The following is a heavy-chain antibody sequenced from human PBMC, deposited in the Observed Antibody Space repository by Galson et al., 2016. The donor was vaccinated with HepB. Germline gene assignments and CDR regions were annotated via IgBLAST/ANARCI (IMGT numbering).Heavy chain of an antibody. D-gene: IGHD2-2*02. Sequence: SVKVSCKASGYTFSSYALHWVRQAPGQRCEWVGWNNAGNGNTKYAQNLQGRVTITMDRSARTVYMELSSLRFEDTAVYYCARDRKIYQLLYPGYYYGMDVWGQGTTVTVSS. V-gene: IGHV1-3*01. CDR2: NNAGNGNT. CDR3: ARDRKIYQLLYPGYYYGMDV. J-gene: IGHJ6*02. CDR1: GYTFSSYA.